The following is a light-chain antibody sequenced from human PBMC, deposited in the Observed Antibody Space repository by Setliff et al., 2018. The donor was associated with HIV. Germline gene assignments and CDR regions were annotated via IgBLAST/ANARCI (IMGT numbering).Light chain of an antibody. V-gene: IGLV3-21*04. Sequence: SYALTQPPSVSVAPGKTARITCGGNNIGSKSVHWYQQKPGQAPVLVIYYDSDRPSGIPERFSGSNSGNTATLTITRVEAGEEADYYCQVWDSSSGLYVFGTGTKGTVL. CDR1: NIGSKS. J-gene: IGLJ1*01. CDR2: YDS. CDR3: QVWDSSSGLYV.